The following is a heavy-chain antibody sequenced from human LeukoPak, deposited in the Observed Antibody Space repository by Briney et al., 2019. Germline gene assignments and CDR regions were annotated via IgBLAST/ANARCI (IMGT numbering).Heavy chain of an antibody. J-gene: IGHJ2*01. CDR1: EFTFSSYA. D-gene: IGHD3-3*01. CDR2: ISYDGSNK. CDR3: AKVARITIFGVVMNSESWYFDL. V-gene: IGHV3-30-3*01. Sequence: GGSLRLSCAASEFTFSSYAMHWVRQAPGKGLEWVAVISYDGSNKYYADSVKGRFTISRDNSKNTLYLQMNSLRAEDTAVYYCAKVARITIFGVVMNSESWYFDLWGRGTLVTVSS.